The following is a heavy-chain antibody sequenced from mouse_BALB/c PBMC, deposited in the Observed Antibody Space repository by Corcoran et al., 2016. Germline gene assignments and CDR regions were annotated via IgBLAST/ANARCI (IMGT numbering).Heavy chain of an antibody. Sequence: EVQLQQSGAELVKPGASVKLSCTASGFNIKDTYMHWVKQRPEQGLEWIGRIDPANGNTKYDPKFQGKATITTYTSSNTAYLQLSSLTSDDTAVYYCASRDYGNYLAWFAYWGQGTLVTVSA. CDR2: IDPANGNT. V-gene: IGHV14-3*02. CDR1: GFNIKDTY. CDR3: ASRDYGNYLAWFAY. D-gene: IGHD2-1*01. J-gene: IGHJ3*01.